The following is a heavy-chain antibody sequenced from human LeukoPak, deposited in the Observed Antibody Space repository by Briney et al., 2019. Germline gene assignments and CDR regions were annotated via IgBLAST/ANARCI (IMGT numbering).Heavy chain of an antibody. CDR2: ISYDGSNK. V-gene: IGHV3-30*18. D-gene: IGHD6-19*01. CDR3: AKDLRGIAVAED. Sequence: GGSLRLSCAASGFTFSSYGMHWVRQAPGKGLEWVAVISYDGSNKYYADSVKGRFTISRDNSKNTLYLQMNSLRAEDTAVYYCAKDLRGIAVAEDWGQGTLVTVSS. CDR1: GFTFSSYG. J-gene: IGHJ4*02.